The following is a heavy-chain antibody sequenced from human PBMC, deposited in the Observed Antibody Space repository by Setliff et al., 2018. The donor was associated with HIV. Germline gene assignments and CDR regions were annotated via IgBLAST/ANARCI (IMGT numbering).Heavy chain of an antibody. D-gene: IGHD2-21*01. Sequence: PGESLKISCKGSGYYFTNYWIGWVRQMPGKGLEWMGIIYPGDSDTRYSPSFQGQVTISADKSISTAYLQWSSLKASDTAMYYCARPQHIPVPYAFDIWGQGTMVTVSS. CDR3: ARPQHIPVPYAFDI. CDR2: IYPGDSDT. V-gene: IGHV5-51*01. J-gene: IGHJ3*02. CDR1: GYYFTNYW.